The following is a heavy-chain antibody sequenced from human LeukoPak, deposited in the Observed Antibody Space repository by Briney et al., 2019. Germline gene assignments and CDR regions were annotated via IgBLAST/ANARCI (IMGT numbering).Heavy chain of an antibody. J-gene: IGHJ4*02. Sequence: GGSLRLSCAASGFTFSSYAMSWVRQAPGKGLEWVSAISGRGGSAYYADSVKGRFTISRDNSKNTLYLQMNSLRAEDTAVYYCANLRVRGAKDGVDYWGQGTLVTVSS. D-gene: IGHD3-10*01. V-gene: IGHV3-23*01. CDR3: ANLRVRGAKDGVDY. CDR2: ISGRGGSA. CDR1: GFTFSSYA.